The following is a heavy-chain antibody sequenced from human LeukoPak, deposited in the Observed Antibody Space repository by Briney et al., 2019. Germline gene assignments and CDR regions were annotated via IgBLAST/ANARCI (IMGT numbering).Heavy chain of an antibody. CDR3: AGSPVLLWFGELTKVDY. CDR1: GFTFNIYE. J-gene: IGHJ4*02. D-gene: IGHD3-10*01. V-gene: IGHV3-48*03. CDR2: LSSSGSTI. Sequence: GGSLGLSCAACGFTFNIYEMKGVPRARGRGWVGVTDLSSSGSTIYYADSVKGRFTISRDNAKNSLYLQMNSLRAEDTAVYYCAGSPVLLWFGELTKVDYWGQGTLVTVSS.